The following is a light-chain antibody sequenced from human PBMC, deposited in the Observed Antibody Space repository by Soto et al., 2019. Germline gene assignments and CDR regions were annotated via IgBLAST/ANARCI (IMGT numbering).Light chain of an antibody. CDR3: SSYAGSNTVV. CDR1: SSDVGGYNY. Sequence: QSVLTQPPSASGSPGQSVTISCTGTSSDVGGYNYVSWYQQHPGKAPKLMIYEVSKRPSGVPDRFSGSKSGNTVSLTVSGLQAEDEADYYCSSYAGSNTVVFGGGTQLTVL. CDR2: EVS. J-gene: IGLJ2*01. V-gene: IGLV2-8*01.